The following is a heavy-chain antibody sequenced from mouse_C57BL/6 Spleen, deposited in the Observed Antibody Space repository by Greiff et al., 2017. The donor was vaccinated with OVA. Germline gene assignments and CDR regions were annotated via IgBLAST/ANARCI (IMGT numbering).Heavy chain of an antibody. CDR3: ARGTTVAHPWFAY. V-gene: IGHV5-17*01. D-gene: IGHD1-1*01. Sequence: EVMLVESGGGLVKPGGSLKLSCAASGFTFSDYGMHWVRQAPEKGLEWVAYISSGSSTIYYADTVKGRYTISRDNAKTTLFLQMTSLRSEDTAMYYCARGTTVAHPWFAYWGQGTLVTVSA. J-gene: IGHJ3*01. CDR1: GFTFSDYG. CDR2: ISSGSSTI.